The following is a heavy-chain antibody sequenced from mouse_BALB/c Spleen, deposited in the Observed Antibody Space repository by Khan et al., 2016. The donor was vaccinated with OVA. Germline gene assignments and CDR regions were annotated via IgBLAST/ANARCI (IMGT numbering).Heavy chain of an antibody. V-gene: IGHV1-7*01. Sequence: QVQLKQSGAELAKPGASVKMSCKASGYTFINYWMNWVKQRPGQGLEWIGYINPTPGYTEYNLKFKDKATLTADKSSSTAHMQLSSLTSEDSAVYYCARRGLRWDFEYWGQGTTLTVSS. CDR1: GYTFINYW. CDR2: INPTPGYT. D-gene: IGHD1-1*01. J-gene: IGHJ2*01. CDR3: ARRGLRWDFEY.